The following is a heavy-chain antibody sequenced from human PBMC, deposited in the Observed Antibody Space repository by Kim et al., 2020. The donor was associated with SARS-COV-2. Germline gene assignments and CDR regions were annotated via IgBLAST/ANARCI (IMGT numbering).Heavy chain of an antibody. J-gene: IGHJ6*02. Sequence: GGSLRLSCAASGFTFSHYSMNWVRQAPGKGLEWVSYISSSSSRIYYADSVKGRFTVSKDNAKKSLYLQMNSLRDEDRAVYYCAREGQGLSLYYYGMDVWGQRPTVTVSS. V-gene: IGHV3-48*02. CDR2: ISSSSSRI. CDR1: GFTFSHYS. CDR3: AREGQGLSLYYYGMDV. D-gene: IGHD6-19*01.